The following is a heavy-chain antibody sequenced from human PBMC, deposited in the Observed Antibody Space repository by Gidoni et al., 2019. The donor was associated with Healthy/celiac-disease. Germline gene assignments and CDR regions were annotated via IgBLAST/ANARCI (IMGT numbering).Heavy chain of an antibody. Sequence: EVQLLESGGGLVQPGGSLRLSCAASGFTFSSYAMSWVRQAPGKGLEWVSAISGRGGSTYYADSVKGRFTISRDNSKNTLYLQMNSLRAEDTAVYYCAKEGGNCSGGSCYSTRGFDYWGQGTLVTVSS. J-gene: IGHJ4*02. V-gene: IGHV3-23*01. CDR2: ISGRGGST. CDR3: AKEGGNCSGGSCYSTRGFDY. D-gene: IGHD2-15*01. CDR1: GFTFSSYA.